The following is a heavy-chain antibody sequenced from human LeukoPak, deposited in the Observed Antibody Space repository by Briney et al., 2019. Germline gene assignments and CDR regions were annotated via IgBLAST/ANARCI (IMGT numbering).Heavy chain of an antibody. CDR3: AAEAAYYYDSRDAFDV. CDR2: IFVGSGNT. V-gene: IGHV1-58*01. J-gene: IGHJ3*01. Sequence: SVKVSCKASGFTFTSSAVQWVRQARGQRLEWIGWIFVGSGNTNYAQKFQERVTITRDMSTSLVYMELSSLRSEDTAVYYCAAEAAYYYDSRDAFDVWGQGTMVTVSS. D-gene: IGHD3-22*01. CDR1: GFTFTSSA.